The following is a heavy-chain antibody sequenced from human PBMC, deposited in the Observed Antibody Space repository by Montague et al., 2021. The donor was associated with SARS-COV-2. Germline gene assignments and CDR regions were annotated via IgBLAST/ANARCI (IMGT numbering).Heavy chain of an antibody. CDR3: ARLVVVGWYATTHENDY. D-gene: IGHD6-19*01. Sequence: SETLSLTCTVSGGSISSSSYYWGWIRQPPGKGLEWIGSIYYSGSTYYNPSLKSRVTISVDTSKNQFSLKLSSVTAADTAVYYCARLVVVGWYATTHENDYWGQGTLVTVSS. V-gene: IGHV4-39*01. CDR1: GGSISSSSYY. J-gene: IGHJ4*02. CDR2: IYYSGST.